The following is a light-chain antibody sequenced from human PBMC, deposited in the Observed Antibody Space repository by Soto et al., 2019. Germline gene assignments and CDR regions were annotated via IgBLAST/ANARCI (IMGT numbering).Light chain of an antibody. CDR3: QQNFNTPVT. J-gene: IGKJ1*01. V-gene: IGKV1-39*01. Sequence: DIPMTQSPSSLSASVGDRVIITCRASQRIKSYLGWYQQKPGKAPKILIYETSTLQTGVPSRFSGSASGTDFTLTIASLEDEDFATYYCQQNFNTPVTFGQGTKVE. CDR1: QRIKSY. CDR2: ETS.